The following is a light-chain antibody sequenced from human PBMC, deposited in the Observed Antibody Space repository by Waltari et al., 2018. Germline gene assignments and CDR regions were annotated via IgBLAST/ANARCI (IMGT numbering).Light chain of an antibody. V-gene: IGKV3-20*01. CDR3: QHYVRLPAT. CDR2: GAS. CDR1: QSVSRA. J-gene: IGKJ1*01. Sequence: EIVLTQSPGTLSLSLGERDTLSCRASQSVSRALAWYQQKPGQAPRLLISGASNRATGIPDRFSGSGSGTDFSLTISSLEPEDFAVYYCQHYVRLPATFGQGTKVEIK.